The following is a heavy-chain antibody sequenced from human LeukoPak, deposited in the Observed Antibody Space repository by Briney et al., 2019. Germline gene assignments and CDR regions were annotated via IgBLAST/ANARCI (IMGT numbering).Heavy chain of an antibody. J-gene: IGHJ4*02. D-gene: IGHD2-2*02. Sequence: SETLSLTCTVSGGSISSYYWSWIRQPPGKGLEWIGYIYYSGSTNYNPSLKSRVTISVDTSKNQFSLKLGSVTAADTAVYYCAREERYCSSTSCYRGYYFDYWGQGTLVTVSS. V-gene: IGHV4-59*01. CDR2: IYYSGST. CDR1: GGSISSYY. CDR3: AREERYCSSTSCYRGYYFDY.